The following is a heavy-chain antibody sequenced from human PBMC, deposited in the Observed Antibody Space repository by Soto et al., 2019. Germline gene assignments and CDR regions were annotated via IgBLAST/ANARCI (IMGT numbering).Heavy chain of an antibody. CDR2: ISSSSSYI. V-gene: IGHV3-21*01. J-gene: IGHJ4*02. CDR3: ARDLSRDVVLLWFGEFSGY. D-gene: IGHD3-10*01. Sequence: MNWVRQAPGKGLEWVSSISSSSSYIYYADSVKGRFTISRDNAKNSLYLQMNSLRAEDTAVYYCARDLSRDVVLLWFGEFSGYWGQGTLVTVSS.